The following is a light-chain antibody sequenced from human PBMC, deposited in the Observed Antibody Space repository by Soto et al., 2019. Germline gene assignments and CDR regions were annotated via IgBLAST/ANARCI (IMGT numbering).Light chain of an antibody. V-gene: IGLV2-14*01. CDR1: SSDVGGYNY. CDR2: DVS. Sequence: SALTQPASVSGSPGQSITISCTGTSSDVGGYNYVSWYQQHPGKAPKLMIYDVSNQPSGVSNRFSGSKSGNTASLTISGLQAEDEADYYCNSYTTSSTYVFGTGTKLTVL. CDR3: NSYTTSSTYV. J-gene: IGLJ1*01.